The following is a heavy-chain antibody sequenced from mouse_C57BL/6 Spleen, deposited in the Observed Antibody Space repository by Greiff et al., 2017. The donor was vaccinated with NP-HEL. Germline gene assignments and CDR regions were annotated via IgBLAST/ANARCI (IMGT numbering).Heavy chain of an antibody. J-gene: IGHJ1*03. V-gene: IGHV1-82*01. CDR1: GYAFSSSW. CDR2: IYPGDGDT. D-gene: IGHD1-1*02. CDR3: ARSGSYVGWCFDV. Sequence: QVQLKQSGPELVKPGASVKISCKASGYAFSSSWMNWVKQRPGKGLEWIGRIYPGDGDTNYNGKFKGKATLTVDKSSSTAYMQLSSLTSEDSAVYFCARSGSYVGWCFDVWGTGTTVAVSS.